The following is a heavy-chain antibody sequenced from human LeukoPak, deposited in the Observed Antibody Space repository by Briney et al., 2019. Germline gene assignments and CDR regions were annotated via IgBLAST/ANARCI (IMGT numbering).Heavy chain of an antibody. V-gene: IGHV1-24*01. D-gene: IGHD3-22*01. J-gene: IGHJ6*02. Sequence: ASVKVSCKVSGYTLTELSMHWVRQAPGKGLEWMGGFDPEDGETIYAQKFQGRVTITADESTSTAYMELSSLRSEDTAVYYCARQSTMIVGWHPGQDYYYYGMDVWGQGTTVTVSS. CDR3: ARQSTMIVGWHPGQDYYYYGMDV. CDR1: GYTLTELS. CDR2: FDPEDGET.